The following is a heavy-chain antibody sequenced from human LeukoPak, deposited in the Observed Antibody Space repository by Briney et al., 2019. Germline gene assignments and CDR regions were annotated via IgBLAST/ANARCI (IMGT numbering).Heavy chain of an antibody. J-gene: IGHJ6*04. Sequence: SETLSLTCTVSGGSISSSSYYWGWIRQPPGKGLEWIGSIYYSGSTYYNPSLKSRVTISVDTSKNQFSLKLSSVTAADTAVYYCARDSSWYVWGKGTTVTVSS. V-gene: IGHV4-39*07. CDR2: IYYSGST. D-gene: IGHD6-19*01. CDR1: GGSISSSSYY. CDR3: ARDSSWYV.